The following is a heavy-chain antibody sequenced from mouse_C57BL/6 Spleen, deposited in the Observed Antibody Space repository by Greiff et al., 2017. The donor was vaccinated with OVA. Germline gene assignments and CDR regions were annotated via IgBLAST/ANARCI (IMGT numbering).Heavy chain of an antibody. D-gene: IGHD2-4*01. Sequence: QVQLQQSGAELVRPGASVTLSCKASGYTFTDYEMHWVKQTPVHGLEWIGAIDPETGGTAYNQKFKGKAILTADKTTSAAYMELRSLTSEDSAVYYCYDYDYWGQGTTLTVSS. CDR2: IDPETGGT. CDR3: YDYDY. V-gene: IGHV1-15*01. CDR1: GYTFTDYE. J-gene: IGHJ2*01.